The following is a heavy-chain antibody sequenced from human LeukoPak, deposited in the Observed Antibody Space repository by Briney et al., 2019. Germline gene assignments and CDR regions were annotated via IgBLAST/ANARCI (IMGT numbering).Heavy chain of an antibody. D-gene: IGHD4-17*01. CDR2: INHSGST. J-gene: IGHJ4*02. Sequence: SETLSLTCAVYGGSFSGYYWSWIRQPPGKGLEWIGEINHSGSTNYNPSLKSRVTISVDTSKNQFSLKLSSVTAAGTAVYYCARFPDDYGEYYWGQGTLVTVSS. CDR3: ARFPDDYGEYY. V-gene: IGHV4-34*01. CDR1: GGSFSGYY.